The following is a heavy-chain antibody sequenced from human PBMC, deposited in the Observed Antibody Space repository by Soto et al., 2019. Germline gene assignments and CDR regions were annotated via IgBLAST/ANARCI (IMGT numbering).Heavy chain of an antibody. CDR3: ITDGPDGRAY. CDR2: MYHSGST. J-gene: IGHJ4*02. Sequence: SETLSLTCAVSGGSISSGGYSWSWIRQPPGKGLEWIGYMYHSGSTYYNPSLKSRVTISVDTSKNQFSLKLSSVTAADTAVYYCITDGPDGRAYWGQGTQVTVSS. CDR1: GGSISSGGYS. V-gene: IGHV4-30-2*01.